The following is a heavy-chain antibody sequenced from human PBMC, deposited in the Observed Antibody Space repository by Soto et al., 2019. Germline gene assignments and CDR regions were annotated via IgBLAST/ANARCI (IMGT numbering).Heavy chain of an antibody. CDR2: ITSNGGNT. D-gene: IGHD2-21*01. J-gene: IGHJ6*02. V-gene: IGHV3-64*01. CDR3: ARRIPFGYGMDV. Sequence: EVQLVESGGGLVQPGGSLRLSCPASGFTFSSYAMHWVRQAPGKGLEYVSAITSNGGNTDYASSVKGRFTISRDNSKNTLYLQMGSLRAEDMAVYYCARRIPFGYGMDVWGQGTTVTVSS. CDR1: GFTFSSYA.